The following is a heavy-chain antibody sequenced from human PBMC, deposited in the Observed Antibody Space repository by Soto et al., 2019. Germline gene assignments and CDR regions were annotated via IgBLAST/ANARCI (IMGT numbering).Heavy chain of an antibody. CDR3: ASTTVVTHDGERFDY. CDR2: INAGNGNT. CDR1: GYTFTSYA. J-gene: IGHJ4*02. D-gene: IGHD4-17*01. V-gene: IGHV1-3*01. Sequence: ASVKVSCKAAGYTFTSYAMHWVRQAPGQRLEWMGWINAGNGNTKYSQKFQGRVTITRDTSASTAYMELSSLRSEDTAVYYCASTTVVTHDGERFDYWGQGTLVTVSS.